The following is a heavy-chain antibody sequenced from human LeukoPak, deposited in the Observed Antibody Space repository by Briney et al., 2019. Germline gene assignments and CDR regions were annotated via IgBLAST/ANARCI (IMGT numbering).Heavy chain of an antibody. V-gene: IGHV4-4*07. Sequence: PSETLSLTCTVSGGSISSYYWSWIRQPAGKGLEWIGRIYTSGSTNYNPSLKSRVTMSVVTSKNRFSLKLSSVTAADTAVYYCARRALDDYGDYVGWFDPWGQATLVTVSS. J-gene: IGHJ5*02. D-gene: IGHD4-17*01. CDR2: IYTSGST. CDR1: GGSISSYY. CDR3: ARRALDDYGDYVGWFDP.